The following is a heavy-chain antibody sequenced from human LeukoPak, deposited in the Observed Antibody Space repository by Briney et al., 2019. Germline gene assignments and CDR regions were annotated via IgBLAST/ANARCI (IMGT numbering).Heavy chain of an antibody. D-gene: IGHD1-26*01. Sequence: GGSLRLSCAAAGFTLSSYWMTWVRQAPGKVREWVANIKTDGSQIYYVESVKGRFPISRDNAKNSLYLQMNSLRAEDTAVYYCASDLTWETYWGQGTLVSVSS. CDR1: GFTLSSYW. J-gene: IGHJ4*02. CDR3: ASDLTWETY. V-gene: IGHV3-7*01. CDR2: IKTDGSQI.